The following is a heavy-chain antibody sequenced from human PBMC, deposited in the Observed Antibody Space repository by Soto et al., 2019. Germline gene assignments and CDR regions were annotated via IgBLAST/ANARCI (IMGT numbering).Heavy chain of an antibody. V-gene: IGHV1-69*01. CDR1: GGTFSSYA. CDR3: AREGGDYYDSSGYPCYFDY. J-gene: IGHJ4*02. CDR2: IIPIFGTA. Sequence: QVQLVQSGAEVKKPGSSVKVSCKASGGTFSSYAISWVRQAPGQGLEWMGGIIPIFGTANYAQKFQGRVTITADESTSTASMELSSLRSEDTTVYYCAREGGDYYDSSGYPCYFDYWGQGTLVTVSS. D-gene: IGHD3-22*01.